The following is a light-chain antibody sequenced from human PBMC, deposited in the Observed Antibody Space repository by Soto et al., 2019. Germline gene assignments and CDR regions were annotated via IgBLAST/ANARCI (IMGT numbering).Light chain of an antibody. CDR1: QSVSSNY. Sequence: EVVMTQSPGTLSLSPGERATLSCSASQSVSSNYLAWYQQKPGQAPRLLIYVASSRATGIPDRFSGSGSGTDFTLTISRLEPEDFAVYYCQQYGSIPRTFGQGTKVDI. V-gene: IGKV3-20*01. CDR3: QQYGSIPRT. J-gene: IGKJ1*01. CDR2: VAS.